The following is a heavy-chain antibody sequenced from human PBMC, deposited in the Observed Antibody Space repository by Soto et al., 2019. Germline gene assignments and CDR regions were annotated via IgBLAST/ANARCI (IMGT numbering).Heavy chain of an antibody. CDR1: GNSISDYY. Sequence: SETLSLTCTVSGNSISDYYWSWIRQPPGKGLEWIGYIFHNGNTNYNPSLKRRVTMSVDTSKNQFSLRLSSVTAADTALYYCARDVGGTVTLEAAFDFGGQGTMDTVSS. D-gene: IGHD4-17*01. CDR3: ARDVGGTVTLEAAFDF. V-gene: IGHV4-59*01. CDR2: IFHNGNT. J-gene: IGHJ3*01.